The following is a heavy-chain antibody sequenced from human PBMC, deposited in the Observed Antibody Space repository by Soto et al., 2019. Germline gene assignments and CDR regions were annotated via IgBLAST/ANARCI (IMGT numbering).Heavy chain of an antibody. Sequence: SETLSLTCTVSGGSISSGDNYWSWIRQSPGKGLEWIGYIYYSGSTYYNPSLKSRVTISVDTSKNQFSLKLSSATAADTAVYYCARASSNYKGYTFDFWGQGTLVTVSS. CDR3: ARASSNYKGYTFDF. CDR2: IYYSGST. CDR1: GGSISSGDNY. V-gene: IGHV4-30-4*01. J-gene: IGHJ4*02. D-gene: IGHD3-10*01.